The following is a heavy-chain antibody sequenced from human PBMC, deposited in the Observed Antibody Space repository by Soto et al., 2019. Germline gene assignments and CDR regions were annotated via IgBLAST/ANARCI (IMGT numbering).Heavy chain of an antibody. CDR3: ARGRANYATGIYFSPFWSNYYAMDV. D-gene: IGHD3-10*01. Sequence: QVQLVQSGAEVKKPGASVKVSCKASGYTFTTNYMHWVRQAPGQGLEWMGMINPSGGSTTYAQRFHGRVTMTSDTSTSTLYMEVSSLRSEDTALYYCARGRANYATGIYFSPFWSNYYAMDVWGQGTTVIVSS. V-gene: IGHV1-46*03. CDR2: INPSGGST. J-gene: IGHJ6*02. CDR1: GYTFTTNY.